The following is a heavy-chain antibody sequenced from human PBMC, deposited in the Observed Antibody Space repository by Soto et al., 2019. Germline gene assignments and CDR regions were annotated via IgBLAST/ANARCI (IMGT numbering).Heavy chain of an antibody. Sequence: QVHLVESGGGVVQPGKSLRLSCAASGFTFSSYGMHWVRQAPGMRLEWVAIISYDGSNQYYADSVKGRFTISRHNSKNTLYLQMNSARADDTAVYYCAERRQLGDYYYYGMEVGCQETTVTVSS. D-gene: IGHD3-10*01. V-gene: IGHV3-30*18. CDR2: ISYDGSNQ. J-gene: IGHJ6*02. CDR1: GFTFSSYG. CDR3: AERRQLGDYYYYGMEV.